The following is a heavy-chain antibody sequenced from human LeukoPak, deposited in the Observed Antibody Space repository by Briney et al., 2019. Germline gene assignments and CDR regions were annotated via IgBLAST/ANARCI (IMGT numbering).Heavy chain of an antibody. Sequence: SETLSLTCTVSGGSISSSSYYWGWIRQPPGKGLEWIGSIYYSGSTYYNPSLKSRVTISVDTSKNQFSLKLSSVTAADTAVYYCARDLSFVRPPYYYYGMDVWGQGTTVTVSS. CDR2: IYYSGST. CDR3: ARDLSFVRPPYYYYGMDV. V-gene: IGHV4-39*07. CDR1: GGSISSSSYY. J-gene: IGHJ6*02.